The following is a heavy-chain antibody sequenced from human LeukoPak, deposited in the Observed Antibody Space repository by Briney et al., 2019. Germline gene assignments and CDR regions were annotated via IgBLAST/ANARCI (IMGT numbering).Heavy chain of an antibody. CDR1: GFTFSSYG. Sequence: GRSLRLSCAASGFTFSSYGMHWVRQAPGKGLEWVAVIWYDGSNKYYADSVKGRFTISRDNSKNTLYLQMNSLRAEDTAVYYCASSYSSGSKGPADYWGQGTLVTVSS. CDR2: IWYDGSNK. D-gene: IGHD3-22*01. J-gene: IGHJ4*02. CDR3: ASSYSSGSKGPADY. V-gene: IGHV3-33*01.